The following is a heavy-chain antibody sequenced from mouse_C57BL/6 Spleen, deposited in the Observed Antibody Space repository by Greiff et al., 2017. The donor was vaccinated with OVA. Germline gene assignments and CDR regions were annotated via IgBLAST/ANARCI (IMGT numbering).Heavy chain of an antibody. J-gene: IGHJ4*01. CDR1: GYSFTGYY. Sequence: VQLQQSGPELVKPGASVKISCKASGYSFTGYYMNWVKQSPEKSLEWIGEINPSTGGTTYNQKFKAKATLTVDKSSSTAYMQLKSLTSEDSAVDYCARSVIYYYGVAPVAMDYWGQGTSVTVSS. D-gene: IGHD1-1*01. V-gene: IGHV1-42*01. CDR3: ARSVIYYYGVAPVAMDY. CDR2: INPSTGGT.